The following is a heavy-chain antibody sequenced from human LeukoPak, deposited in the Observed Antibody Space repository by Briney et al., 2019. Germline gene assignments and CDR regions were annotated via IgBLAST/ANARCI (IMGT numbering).Heavy chain of an antibody. V-gene: IGHV4-34*01. Sequence: PSETLSLTCAVYGGSFSGYYWSWIRQPPGKGLEWIGEINHSGSTNYNPSLKSRVTISVDTSKNQFSLKLSSVTAADTAVYYCAREDMWAFDIWGQGTMVTVSS. J-gene: IGHJ3*02. CDR1: GGSFSGYY. CDR3: AREDMWAFDI. CDR2: INHSGST. D-gene: IGHD2-15*01.